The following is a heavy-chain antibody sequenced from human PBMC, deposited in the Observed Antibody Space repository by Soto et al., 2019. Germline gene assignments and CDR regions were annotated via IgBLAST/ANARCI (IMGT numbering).Heavy chain of an antibody. V-gene: IGHV4-34*01. Sequence: PSKTLSLTCAVYGGSCSGYDWSWIRQPPGKGLEWIGEINHSGSTNYNPSLKSRVTISVDTSKNQFSLKLSSVTAADTAVYYCALGRGTVTNYYCYGMDVWGQGTTVTVSS. CDR2: INHSGST. J-gene: IGHJ6*02. CDR3: ALGRGTVTNYYCYGMDV. D-gene: IGHD4-4*01. CDR1: GGSCSGYD.